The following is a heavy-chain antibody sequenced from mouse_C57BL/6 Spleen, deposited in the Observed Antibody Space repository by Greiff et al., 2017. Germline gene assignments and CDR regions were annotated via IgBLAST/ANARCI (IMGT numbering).Heavy chain of an antibody. Sequence: QIQLQQPGAELVMPGASVKLSCKASGYTFTSYWMHWVKQRPGQGLEWIGEIDPSDSYTNYNQKFKGKSTLTVDKSSSTAYMQLSSLTSEDSAVYYCARGGTMGFAYWGQGTLVTVSA. CDR1: GYTFTSYW. CDR3: ARGGTMGFAY. D-gene: IGHD1-1*02. J-gene: IGHJ3*01. CDR2: IDPSDSYT. V-gene: IGHV1-69*01.